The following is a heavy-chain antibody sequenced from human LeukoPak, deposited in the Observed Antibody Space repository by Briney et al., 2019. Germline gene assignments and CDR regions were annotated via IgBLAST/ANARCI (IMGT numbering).Heavy chain of an antibody. CDR3: AKDHYYDSSGYYRTVPYYFDY. D-gene: IGHD3-22*01. V-gene: IGHV3-13*01. J-gene: IGHJ4*02. Sequence: GGSLRLSCAASGFTFSSYDMHWVRQATGKGLEWVSAIGTAGDTYYPGSVKGRFTISRENAKNSLYLQMNSPRAGDTAVYYCAKDHYYDSSGYYRTVPYYFDYWGQGTLVTVSS. CDR2: IGTAGDT. CDR1: GFTFSSYD.